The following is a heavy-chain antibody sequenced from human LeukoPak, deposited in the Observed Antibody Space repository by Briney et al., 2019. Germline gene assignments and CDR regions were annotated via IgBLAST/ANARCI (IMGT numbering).Heavy chain of an antibody. CDR3: AKDGWLVRAEYFQH. V-gene: IGHV3-23*01. CDR2: ISGSGGST. J-gene: IGHJ1*01. CDR1: GFTFSSYG. Sequence: GGSLRLSCAASGFTFSSYGMSWVRQAPGKGLEWVSAISGSGGSTYYADSVKGRFTISRDNSKNTLYLQMNSLRAEDTAVYYCAKDGWLVRAEYFQHWGQGTLVTVSS. D-gene: IGHD6-19*01.